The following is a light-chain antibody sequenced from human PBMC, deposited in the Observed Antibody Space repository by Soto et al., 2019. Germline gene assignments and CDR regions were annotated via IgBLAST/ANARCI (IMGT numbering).Light chain of an antibody. J-gene: IGLJ2*01. CDR1: SSDVGGYNY. V-gene: IGLV2-14*01. CDR3: NSYTSSSTVV. CDR2: EVS. Sequence: QSALTQPASVSGSPGQSITISCTGTSSDVGGYNYVSWYQHHPGKDPKLMIYEVSNRPSGVSNRFSGSKSGNTASLTISGLQGEDEADYYCNSYTSSSTVVFGGGTKLTVL.